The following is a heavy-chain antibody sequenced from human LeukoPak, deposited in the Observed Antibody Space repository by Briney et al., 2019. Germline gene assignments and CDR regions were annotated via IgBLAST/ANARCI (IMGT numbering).Heavy chain of an antibody. V-gene: IGHV1-2*02. Sequence: ASVKVSCKASGYTFTGYYMHWVRQAPGQGPEWMGWINPNSGGTNYAQKFQGRVTMTRDTSINTAYMELSSLRSDDTAVYYCAREEGEWFGELMLPFHSWGQGTLVTVSS. CDR1: GYTFTGYY. CDR2: INPNSGGT. D-gene: IGHD3-10*01. CDR3: AREEGEWFGELMLPFHS. J-gene: IGHJ4*02.